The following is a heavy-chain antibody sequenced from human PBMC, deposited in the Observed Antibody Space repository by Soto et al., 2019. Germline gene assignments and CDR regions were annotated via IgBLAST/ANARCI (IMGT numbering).Heavy chain of an antibody. Sequence: QVQLVESGGGVVQPGRSLRLSCAASGFTFSSYGMHWVRQAPGKGLEWVAVISYDGSNKYYADSVKGRFTISRDNSKNTLYLQMNSLRAEDTAVYYCAKDRRQNDYYGMDVWGQGTTVTVSS. CDR1: GFTFSSYG. D-gene: IGHD6-25*01. CDR3: AKDRRQNDYYGMDV. J-gene: IGHJ6*02. V-gene: IGHV3-30*18. CDR2: ISYDGSNK.